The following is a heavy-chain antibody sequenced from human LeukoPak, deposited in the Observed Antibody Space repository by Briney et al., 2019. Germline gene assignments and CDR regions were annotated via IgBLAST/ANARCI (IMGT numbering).Heavy chain of an antibody. CDR2: IIPIFGTA. J-gene: IGHJ3*02. D-gene: IGHD6-19*01. CDR3: ASPYSSGYDALDI. Sequence: SVKVSCKASGGTFSSYAISWVRQAPGQGLEWMGGIIPIFGTANYAQKFQGRVTITTDESTSTAYMELSSLRSEDTAVYYCASPYSSGYDALDIWGQGTMVTVSS. V-gene: IGHV1-69*05. CDR1: GGTFSSYA.